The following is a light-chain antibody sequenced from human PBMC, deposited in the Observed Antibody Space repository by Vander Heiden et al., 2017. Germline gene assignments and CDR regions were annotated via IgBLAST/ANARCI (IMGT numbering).Light chain of an antibody. CDR3: QQYGGSPRT. J-gene: IGKJ2*01. CDR2: GAS. Sequence: ETLLTQSPGTLSLSPGERAALSCRASQSVSSSYLAWYQQNPGQARRLLIYGASKRATGIPDKFSGSGSGTDFTITISRLEPEDFAVYYCQQYGGSPRTFGQGTKLEIK. CDR1: QSVSSSY. V-gene: IGKV3-20*01.